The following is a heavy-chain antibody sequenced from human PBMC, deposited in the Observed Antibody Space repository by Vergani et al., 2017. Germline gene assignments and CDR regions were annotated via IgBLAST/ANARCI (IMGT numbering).Heavy chain of an antibody. CDR1: GDTFNNYA. J-gene: IGHJ4*02. V-gene: IGHV1-69*13. Sequence: QVQLVQSGAEVKKPGSSVKVSCKASGDTFNNYAISWVRQAPGQGLEWMGRIIPIFRTANYAQKFQGRVTITADESTTTAYMELSSLRSEDTAMYYCARDPLWFGELSKPLDYWGQGTLVTVSS. CDR2: IIPIFRTA. CDR3: ARDPLWFGELSKPLDY. D-gene: IGHD3-10*01.